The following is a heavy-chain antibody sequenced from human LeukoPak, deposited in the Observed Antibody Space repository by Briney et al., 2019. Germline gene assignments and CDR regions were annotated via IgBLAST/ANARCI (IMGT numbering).Heavy chain of an antibody. CDR1: GFTFSSYA. J-gene: IGHJ4*02. CDR3: AKAVVIVPTATPFDY. V-gene: IGHV3-23*01. Sequence: HPGGSLRLSCAASGFTFSSYAMGWVRQAPGKGLEWVSAISGRGANTYYADSVKGRFTISRDNSKNTLYMQMNSLRAEDTAVYYCAKAVVIVPTATPFDYWGQGTLVTVSS. D-gene: IGHD2-2*01. CDR2: ISGRGANT.